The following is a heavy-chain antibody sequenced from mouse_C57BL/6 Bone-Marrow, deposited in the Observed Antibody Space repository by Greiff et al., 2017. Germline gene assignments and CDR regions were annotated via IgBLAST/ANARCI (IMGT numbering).Heavy chain of an antibody. V-gene: IGHV1-69*01. D-gene: IGHD1-1*01. Sequence: QVQLQQPGAELVMPGASVKLSCKASGYTFTSYWMHWVKQRPGQGLEWIGEIDPSDSYTIYNQKFKGKFTLTVDKSSSTAYMQLSSLTYEDSAVYYCAREGAISSVVVWYFDVWGTGTTVTVSS. CDR2: IDPSDSYT. CDR3: AREGAISSVVVWYFDV. CDR1: GYTFTSYW. J-gene: IGHJ1*03.